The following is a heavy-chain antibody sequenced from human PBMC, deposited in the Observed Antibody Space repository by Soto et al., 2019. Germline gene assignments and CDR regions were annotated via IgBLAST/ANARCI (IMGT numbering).Heavy chain of an antibody. CDR1: GFTFSSYA. J-gene: IGHJ4*02. V-gene: IGHV3-23*01. CDR3: AKVAPYCSSTSCYTYSSSWYGYHFDY. CDR2: ISGSGGST. D-gene: IGHD2-2*01. Sequence: GGSLRLSCAASGFTFSSYAMSWVRQAPGKGLEWVSAISGSGGSTYYADSVKGRFTISRDNSKNTLYLQMNSLRAEDTAVYYCAKVAPYCSSTSCYTYSSSWYGYHFDYWGQGTLVTVSS.